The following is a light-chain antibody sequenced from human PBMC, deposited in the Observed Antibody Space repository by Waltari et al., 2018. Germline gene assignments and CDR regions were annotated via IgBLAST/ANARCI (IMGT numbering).Light chain of an antibody. CDR2: AAS. CDR1: QDISSY. Sequence: DIQLTQSPSFLSASVGDRVTITCRARQDISSYLAWYQQKPGRAPKLLIYAASTLQSGVPSRFSGSGSGTEFTLAISSLQTEDFATYYCQHLNNYPLSFGGGTKVEIK. CDR3: QHLNNYPLS. J-gene: IGKJ4*01. V-gene: IGKV1-9*01.